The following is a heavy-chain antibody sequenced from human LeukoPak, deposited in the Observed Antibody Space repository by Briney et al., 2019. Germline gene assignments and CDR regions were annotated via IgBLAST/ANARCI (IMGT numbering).Heavy chain of an antibody. V-gene: IGHV3-23*01. D-gene: IGHD6-6*01. CDR2: INDSGGNT. J-gene: IGHJ4*02. Sequence: GGSLRLSCAASGFTFNSYAMSWVRQAPWETLQWVSDINDSGGNTYCADCVRGLFTISRDHSKNTLYLQMNSLRAEETAVYYCARHRSSWLIDYWGQGTLVTVSS. CDR3: ARHRSSWLIDY. CDR1: GFTFNSYA.